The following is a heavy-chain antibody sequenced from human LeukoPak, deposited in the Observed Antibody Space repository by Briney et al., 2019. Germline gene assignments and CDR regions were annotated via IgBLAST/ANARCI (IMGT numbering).Heavy chain of an antibody. V-gene: IGHV1-8*01. Sequence: GASVKVSCTASGYTFTRYDINWVRQATGQGLEWMGWMNTNSGNTGYAQKFQGRVTMTRNTSISNAYMELSSPRSEHTAVSYCARGVVDYYYYYMDVWGKGTTVTVSS. J-gene: IGHJ6*03. CDR1: GYTFTRYD. CDR2: MNTNSGNT. CDR3: ARGVVDYYYYYMDV.